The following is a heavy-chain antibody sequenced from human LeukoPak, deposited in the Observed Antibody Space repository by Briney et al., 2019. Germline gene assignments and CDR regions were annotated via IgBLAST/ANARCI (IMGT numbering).Heavy chain of an antibody. CDR2: ITNKGDNYAT. CDR3: SRHGAGWEGRDY. V-gene: IGHV3-73*01. Sequence: GGSLRLSCAVSGFTFSGSFIHWVRQASGKGLEWVGRITNKGDNYATAYAASVKGRFTISRDDSKNTAYLQMNSLKTDDTAVYYCSRHGAGWEGRDYWGQGTLVTVSS. CDR1: GFTFSGSF. J-gene: IGHJ4*02. D-gene: IGHD1-26*01.